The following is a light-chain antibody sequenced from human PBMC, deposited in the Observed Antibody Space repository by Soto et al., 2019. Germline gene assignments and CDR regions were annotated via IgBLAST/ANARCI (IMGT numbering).Light chain of an antibody. CDR1: QSVSSSY. Sequence: EIVLTQSPGTLSLSPVERATLSCRASQSVSSSYLAWYQQKPGQAPRLLIYGASSRATGIPDRFSGSGSGTDFTLTISRLEPEDFAVYYCQQYGSSPWPFGQGTKVDIK. CDR3: QQYGSSPWP. CDR2: GAS. J-gene: IGKJ1*01. V-gene: IGKV3-20*01.